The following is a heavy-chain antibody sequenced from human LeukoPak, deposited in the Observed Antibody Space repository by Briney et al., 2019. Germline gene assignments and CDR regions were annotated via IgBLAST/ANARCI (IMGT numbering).Heavy chain of an antibody. CDR2: ISYDGSNK. V-gene: IGHV3-30-3*01. J-gene: IGHJ6*02. Sequence: GGSLRLSCAASGFTFSSYAMHWVRQAPGKGLEWVAVISYDGSNKYYADSVKGRFTISRDNSKNTLYLQMNSLRAEDTAVYYCASTSYVDTDYYYYGMDVWGQGTTVTVSS. CDR1: GFTFSSYA. D-gene: IGHD5-18*01. CDR3: ASTSYVDTDYYYYGMDV.